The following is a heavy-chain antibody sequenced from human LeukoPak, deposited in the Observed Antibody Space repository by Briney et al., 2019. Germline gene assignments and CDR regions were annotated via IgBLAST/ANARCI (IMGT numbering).Heavy chain of an antibody. V-gene: IGHV4-39*01. J-gene: IGHJ4*02. D-gene: IGHD4-17*01. Sequence: SETLSLTCTVSGGXITSSSYSWGWIRQPPGKGLEWIGSINYSGRTYYNPSLKSRVTVSVEKSKNQFSLKLSSVTAADTAVYYCARQGDFGDYGVWGQGILVTVSS. CDR2: INYSGRT. CDR1: GGXITSSSYS. CDR3: ARQGDFGDYGV.